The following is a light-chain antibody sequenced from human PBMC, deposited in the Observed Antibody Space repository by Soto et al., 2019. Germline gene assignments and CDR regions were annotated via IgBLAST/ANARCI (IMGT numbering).Light chain of an antibody. CDR1: QSVLYNSNNKNY. V-gene: IGKV4-1*01. CDR2: WAS. CDR3: QQYHTPFT. J-gene: IGKJ3*01. Sequence: DIVLTQSPDSLAVSLGERATINCKSSQSVLYNSNNKNYLAWYQQKPGQPPKLLIYWASTRESGVPDRFSGSGSGTDFTLTISSLQAEDVAVYYCQQYHTPFTFGPGTKVEIK.